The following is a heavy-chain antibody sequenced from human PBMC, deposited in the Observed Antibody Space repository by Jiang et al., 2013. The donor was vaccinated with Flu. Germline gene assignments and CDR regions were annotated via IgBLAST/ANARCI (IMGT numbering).Heavy chain of an antibody. CDR3: ARDRQTGGWFDP. D-gene: IGHD7-27*01. CDR2: IYSSGST. V-gene: IGHV4-59*01. J-gene: IGHJ5*02. CDR1: GGSISSYY. Sequence: GSGLVKPSETLSLTCTVPGGSISSYYWSWIRQPPGKGLEWIGYIYSSGSTNYNPSLKSRVTISVDTSKNQFSLKLSSVTAADTAVYYCARDRQTGGWFDPWGQGTPVTVSS.